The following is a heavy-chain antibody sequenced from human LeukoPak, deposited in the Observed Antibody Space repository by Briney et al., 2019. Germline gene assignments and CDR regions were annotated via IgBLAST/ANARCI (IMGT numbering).Heavy chain of an antibody. Sequence: PSETLSLTCTVSGGSISPYYWSWIRQPPGKGLEWIGYIYYSGSTNYNPSLKSRVTISLDTSRNQFSLKLSSVTAADTAVYYCARSTWLLDKWGQGTLVTVSS. J-gene: IGHJ4*02. CDR2: IYYSGST. D-gene: IGHD3-22*01. CDR3: ARSTWLLDK. CDR1: GGSISPYY. V-gene: IGHV4-59*01.